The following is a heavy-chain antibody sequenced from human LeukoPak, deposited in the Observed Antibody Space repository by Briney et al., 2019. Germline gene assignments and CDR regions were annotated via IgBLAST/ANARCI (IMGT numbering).Heavy chain of an antibody. J-gene: IGHJ4*02. CDR1: GFTFSSYG. V-gene: IGHV3-30*18. CDR3: AKAGNYGDYAYYFDY. CDR2: ISYDGSNK. Sequence: GGSLRLSCAASGFTFSSYGMHWVRQAPGKGLEWVAVISYDGSNKYYADSVKGRFTISRDNSKNTLYLQMDGLRAEDTAVYYCAKAGNYGDYAYYFDYWGQGTLVTVSS. D-gene: IGHD4-17*01.